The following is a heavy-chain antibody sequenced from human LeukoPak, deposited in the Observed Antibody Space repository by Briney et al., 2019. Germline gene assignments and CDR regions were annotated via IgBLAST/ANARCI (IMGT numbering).Heavy chain of an antibody. D-gene: IGHD6-19*01. J-gene: IGHJ4*02. Sequence: PGGSLRLSCAASGFTFSSYWMHWVRQAPGKGLVWVPRINADGSSTSYADSVKGRFTISRDNGKNTLYLQMNSLRAEDTAVYYCAPSSLAYSSGWYGYWGQGTLVTVSS. V-gene: IGHV3-74*01. CDR1: GFTFSSYW. CDR2: INADGSST. CDR3: APSSLAYSSGWYGY.